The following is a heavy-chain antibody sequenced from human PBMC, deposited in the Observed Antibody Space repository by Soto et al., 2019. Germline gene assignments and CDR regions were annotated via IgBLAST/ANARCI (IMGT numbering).Heavy chain of an antibody. CDR1: GGSISSGGYS. CDR2: IYHSGST. Sequence: TLSLTCAVSGGSISSGGYSWSWIRQPPGKGLEWIGYIYHSGSTYYNPSLKSRVTISVDRSKNQFSLKLSSVTAADTAVYYCASTLRYFDWLSPWYFDYWGQGTLVTVSS. CDR3: ASTLRYFDWLSPWYFDY. V-gene: IGHV4-30-2*01. D-gene: IGHD3-9*01. J-gene: IGHJ4*02.